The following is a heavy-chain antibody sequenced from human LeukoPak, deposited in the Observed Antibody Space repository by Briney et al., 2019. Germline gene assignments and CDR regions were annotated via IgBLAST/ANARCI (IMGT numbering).Heavy chain of an antibody. CDR3: ATSMTTVVGGAFDI. CDR2: IYHSGST. Sequence: SETLSLTCTVSGYSISSGYYWGWIRQPPGKGLEWIGSIYHSGSTYYNPSLKSRVTISVDTSKNQFSLKLSSVTAADTAVYYCATSMTTVVGGAFDIWGQGTMVTVSS. D-gene: IGHD3-16*01. J-gene: IGHJ3*02. V-gene: IGHV4-38-2*02. CDR1: GYSISSGYY.